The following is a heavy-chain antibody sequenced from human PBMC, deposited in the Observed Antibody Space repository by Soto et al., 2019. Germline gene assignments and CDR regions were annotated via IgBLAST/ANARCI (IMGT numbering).Heavy chain of an antibody. D-gene: IGHD6-19*01. CDR2: INHSGSP. Sequence: PSETLSLTCAVYGGSFSGYYWSWVRQPPGKGLGWIGEINHSGSPNYNPSLKSRVTISVDTSKNQFSLKLSSVTAADTAVYYCAQSLDSSGWLVLDYWGQGTLVTVSS. J-gene: IGHJ4*02. CDR3: AQSLDSSGWLVLDY. V-gene: IGHV4-34*07. CDR1: GGSFSGYY.